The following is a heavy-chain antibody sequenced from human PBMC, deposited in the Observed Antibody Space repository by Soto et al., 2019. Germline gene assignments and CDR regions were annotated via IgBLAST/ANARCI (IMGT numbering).Heavy chain of an antibody. J-gene: IGHJ4*02. V-gene: IGHV3-11*06. CDR3: ARLGGSVVPAAYVDY. CDR1: GFTFSAYS. Sequence: HVQLVESGGGLVKPEGSLRLSCAASGFTFSAYSMSWIRQATGKGLEWVSYITSSSAYTKYADSVKGRFTISRDNAKNSLYLQITSLRAEDTAVYYCARLGGSVVPAAYVDYWGQGTLVAVSS. D-gene: IGHD2-2*01. CDR2: ITSSSAYT.